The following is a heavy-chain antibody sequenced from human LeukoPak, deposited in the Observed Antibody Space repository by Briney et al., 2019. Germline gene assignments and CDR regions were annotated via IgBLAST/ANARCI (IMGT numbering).Heavy chain of an antibody. V-gene: IGHV1-24*01. CDR2: FDPEVGET. D-gene: IGHD3-3*01. Sequence: ASVKVSCTVSGYTLTELPMHWMRQAPGKGLEWMGGFDPEVGETIYAQKFQGRVTMTEDTSTDTAYMELSSLRSEDTAVYYCATWFVFRFLEWPGWFDPWGQGTMVTVSS. J-gene: IGHJ5*02. CDR1: GYTLTELP. CDR3: ATWFVFRFLEWPGWFDP.